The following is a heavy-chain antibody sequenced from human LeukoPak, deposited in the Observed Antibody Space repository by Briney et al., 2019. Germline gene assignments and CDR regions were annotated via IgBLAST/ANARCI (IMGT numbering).Heavy chain of an antibody. CDR1: GFTFSSHL. CDR2: IDSDGSKT. J-gene: IGHJ4*02. Sequence: PGGSLRLSCVASGFTFSSHLMHWVRQVPGKGLVWVSRIDSDGSKTDYADSVKGRFTFSRDNARNTLYLQMNSLRAEDTAAYYCVRLSSGYYGLIDHWGQGTLVTVSS. CDR3: VRLSSGYYGLIDH. V-gene: IGHV3-74*01. D-gene: IGHD3-22*01.